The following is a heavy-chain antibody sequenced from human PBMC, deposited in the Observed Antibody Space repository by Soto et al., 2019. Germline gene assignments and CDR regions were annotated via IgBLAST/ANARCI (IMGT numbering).Heavy chain of an antibody. Sequence: GASVKVSCKASGYTFTSYGISWVRQAPGQGLEWMGWISAYNGNTNYAQKLQGRVTMTTDTSTSTAYMELRSLRSDDTAVYYCARSYCSGGSCYYGRSVPRFDPWGQGTLVTVSS. CDR2: ISAYNGNT. CDR1: GYTFTSYG. CDR3: ARSYCSGGSCYYGRSVPRFDP. V-gene: IGHV1-18*01. J-gene: IGHJ5*02. D-gene: IGHD2-15*01.